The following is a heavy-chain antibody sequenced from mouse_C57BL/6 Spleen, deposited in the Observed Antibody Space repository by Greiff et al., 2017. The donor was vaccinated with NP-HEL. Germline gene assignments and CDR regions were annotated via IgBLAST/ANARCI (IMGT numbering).Heavy chain of an antibody. D-gene: IGHD4-1*01. CDR2: IYPGDGDT. V-gene: IGHV1-80*01. Sequence: QVQLPQSGAELVKPGASVKISCKASGYAFSSYWMNWVKQRPGKGLEWIGQIYPGDGDTNYNGKFKGKATLTADKSSSTAYMQLSSLTYEDSAVYFCARGGANWADYWGQGTTLTVSS. J-gene: IGHJ2*01. CDR3: ARGGANWADY. CDR1: GYAFSSYW.